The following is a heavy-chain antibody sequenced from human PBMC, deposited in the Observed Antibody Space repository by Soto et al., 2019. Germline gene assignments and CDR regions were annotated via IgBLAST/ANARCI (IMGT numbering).Heavy chain of an antibody. V-gene: IGHV4-39*07. CDR1: GGSIRSSTYY. Sequence: PSETLSLTCPVSGGSIRSSTYYWGWVRQSPGKGLEWIGCVSYSGSTNNNPSLKSRVTISVDTSKDQFSLKLSSVTAADTAVYYCARLNPSLRDYGFGELLGVYYYYYMDVWGKGTTVTVSS. D-gene: IGHD3-10*01. CDR2: VSYSGST. J-gene: IGHJ6*03. CDR3: ARLNPSLRDYGFGELLGVYYYYYMDV.